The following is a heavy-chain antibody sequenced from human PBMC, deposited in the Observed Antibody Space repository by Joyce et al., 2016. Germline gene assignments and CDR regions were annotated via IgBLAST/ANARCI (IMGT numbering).Heavy chain of an antibody. J-gene: IGHJ5*02. D-gene: IGHD2-15*01. V-gene: IGHV3-49*05. CDR1: GFIFGDYD. CDR2: IRSNAYGGTT. Sequence: EVQLVESGGGLVKQGRSLRLSCKSSGFIFGDYDRNWFRQAPGKGLEGVGLIRSNAYGGTTDYAASVKGRFTIARDDSKSIAYLQMNSLKTEDTAVYYCTRIGDCSGGSCYEGWFDPWGQGTLVTVSS. CDR3: TRIGDCSGGSCYEGWFDP.